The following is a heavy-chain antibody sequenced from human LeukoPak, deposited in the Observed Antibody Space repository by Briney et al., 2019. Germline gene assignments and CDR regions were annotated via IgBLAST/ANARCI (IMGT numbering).Heavy chain of an antibody. D-gene: IGHD2-2*01. V-gene: IGHV6-1*01. CDR2: TYYRSTWYN. CDR3: ARRMTQYDCFDP. Sequence: SQTLSLTCAISGDSVSSNSVTWNWIRQSPSRGLEWLGRTYYRSTWYNDYAVSVRGRITVNPDTSKNQFSLHLNSVTPEDTAVYYCARRMTQYDCFDPWGQGILVTVSS. CDR1: GDSVSSNSVT. J-gene: IGHJ5*02.